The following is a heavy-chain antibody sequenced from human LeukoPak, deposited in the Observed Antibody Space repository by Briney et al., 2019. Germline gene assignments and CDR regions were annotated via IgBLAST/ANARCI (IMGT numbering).Heavy chain of an antibody. V-gene: IGHV1-69*02. CDR1: GGTFSSYT. J-gene: IGHJ4*02. CDR3: ARSEMSRAARRYYFDY. Sequence: SVKVSCKASGGTFSSYTISWVRQAPGQGLEWMGRIIPILGIANYAQKFQGRVTITADKSTSTAYMELGSLRSEDTAVYYCARSEMSRAARRYYFDYWGQGTLVTVSS. CDR2: IIPILGIA. D-gene: IGHD6-6*01.